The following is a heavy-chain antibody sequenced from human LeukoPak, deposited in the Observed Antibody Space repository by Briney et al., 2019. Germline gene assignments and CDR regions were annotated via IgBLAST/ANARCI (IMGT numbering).Heavy chain of an antibody. J-gene: IGHJ3*02. D-gene: IGHD6-13*01. Sequence: SETLSLTCTVSGGSISSGGYYWSWIRQHPGKGLEWIGYIYYSGSTYYNPSLKSRVTISVDTSKNQFSLKLSSVTAADTAVYHCARDSSSGAIVYAFDIWGQGTMVTVSS. CDR1: GGSISSGGYY. V-gene: IGHV4-31*03. CDR2: IYYSGST. CDR3: ARDSSSGAIVYAFDI.